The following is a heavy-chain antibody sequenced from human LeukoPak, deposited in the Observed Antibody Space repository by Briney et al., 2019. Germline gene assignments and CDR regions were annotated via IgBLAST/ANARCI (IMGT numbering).Heavy chain of an antibody. CDR2: ISAYNGNT. D-gene: IGHD4-17*01. CDR3: ARVGNDYGDYPPYFDY. V-gene: IGHV1-18*01. CDR1: GYTFTSYG. Sequence: GASVKVSCKASGYTFTSYGISWVRQAPGQGLEWMGWISAYNGNTNYAQKLQGRVTMTTDTSTSTAYMELRSLRSDDTAVYYCARVGNDYGDYPPYFDYWGQGTLVTVSS. J-gene: IGHJ4*02.